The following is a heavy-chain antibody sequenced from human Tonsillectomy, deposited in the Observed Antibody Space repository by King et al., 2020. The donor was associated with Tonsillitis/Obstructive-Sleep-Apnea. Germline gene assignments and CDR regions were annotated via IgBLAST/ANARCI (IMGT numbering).Heavy chain of an antibody. V-gene: IGHV5-10-1*03. Sequence: VQLVESGAEVKKPGESLRISCKASGYSFTSHWISWVRQMPGKGLEWMGRIDPSDSYTKYSPSFQGLVTISADKSIRTAYLQWSSLKASDTAMYFCTRDDPMDVWGQGTTVTVSS. CDR3: TRDDPMDV. J-gene: IGHJ6*02. D-gene: IGHD3-16*01. CDR1: GYSFTSHW. CDR2: IDPSDSYT.